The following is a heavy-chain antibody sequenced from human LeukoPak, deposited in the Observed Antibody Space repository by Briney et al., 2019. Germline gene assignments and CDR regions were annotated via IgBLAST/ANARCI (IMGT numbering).Heavy chain of an antibody. J-gene: IGHJ6*02. D-gene: IGHD6-13*01. CDR1: GFTFSSYS. CDR3: ARDLFSSSWSYYYYYGMDV. Sequence: GGSLRLSCAASGFTFSSYSMNWVRQAPGKGLEWVSSISSSSSYIYYADSVKGRFTISRDNAKNSLYLQMHSLRAEDTAVYYCARDLFSSSWSYYYYYGMDVWGQGTTVTVSS. V-gene: IGHV3-21*01. CDR2: ISSSSSYI.